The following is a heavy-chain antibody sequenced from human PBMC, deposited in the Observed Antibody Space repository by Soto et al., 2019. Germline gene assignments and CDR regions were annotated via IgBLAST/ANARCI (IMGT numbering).Heavy chain of an antibody. CDR1: GYTFTSYG. D-gene: IGHD5-12*01. CDR3: ARDSGYDYTGYSDF. J-gene: IGHJ4*02. V-gene: IGHV1-18*04. CDR2: ISAYNGNT. Sequence: SSVKVSCKASGYTFTSYGISWVRQAPGQGLEWMGWISAYNGNTNYAQKLQGRVTMTTDTSTSTAYMELRSLRSDDTAVYYCARDSGYDYTGYSDFWGQGTRVTVS.